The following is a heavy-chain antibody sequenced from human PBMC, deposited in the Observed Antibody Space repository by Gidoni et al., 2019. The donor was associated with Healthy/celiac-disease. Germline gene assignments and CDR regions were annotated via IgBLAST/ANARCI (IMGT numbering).Heavy chain of an antibody. Sequence: QVQLVQSGAEVKKPGASVKVSCKASGYTFTGYYMHWVRQAPGQGLEWMGRINPNSGGTNHAQKFQGRVTMTRDTSISTAYMELSRLRSYDTAVYYCARMIVVGNYYYGMDVWGQGTTVTVSS. V-gene: IGHV1-2*06. D-gene: IGHD3-22*01. CDR3: ARMIVVGNYYYGMDV. CDR1: GYTFTGYY. J-gene: IGHJ6*02. CDR2: INPNSGGT.